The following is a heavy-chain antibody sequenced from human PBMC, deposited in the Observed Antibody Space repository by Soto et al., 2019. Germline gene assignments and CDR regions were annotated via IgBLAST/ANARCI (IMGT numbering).Heavy chain of an antibody. V-gene: IGHV3-74*01. CDR1: RFTFSSYW. D-gene: IGHD2-8*01. CDR3: AREGMGFSNWFDP. Sequence: PXESLRLSCAACRFTFSSYWMHWVRQAPGEGLVWVSRINSDGSDTGYADSVKGRFTISRDNAKNTLYLQMNSLRAEDTAVYFCAREGMGFSNWFDPSGQGTLVTVSS. CDR2: INSDGSDT. J-gene: IGHJ5*02.